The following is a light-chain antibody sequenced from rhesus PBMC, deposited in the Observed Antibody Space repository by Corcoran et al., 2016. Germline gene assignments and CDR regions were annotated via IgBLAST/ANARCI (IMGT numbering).Light chain of an antibody. CDR2: AAS. CDR3: QQYDDLPVT. Sequence: DIQMTQSPSSLSASVGDKVTITCHARQGISSWLAWYQQKPGKAPKPVIYAASSLQSGFPSRFRGSGSGTYYTLAISSLQPEDFATYYCQQYDDLPVTFGPGTKLDIK. V-gene: IGKV1-19*01. J-gene: IGKJ3*01. CDR1: QGISSW.